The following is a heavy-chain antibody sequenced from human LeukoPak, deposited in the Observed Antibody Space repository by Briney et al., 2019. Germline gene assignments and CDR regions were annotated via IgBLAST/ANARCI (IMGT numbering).Heavy chain of an antibody. CDR3: AKDRSGSYFDAFDI. Sequence: GGSLRLSCAASGFTLDDYAIHCVRQSRGGGREGVSGISLNRCTIGYADSVKGLFTISRDNAKHSVYLQMNSVRAEDTALYYCAKDRSGSYFDAFDIWGQGTMVTVSS. J-gene: IGHJ3*02. CDR2: ISLNRCTI. V-gene: IGHV3-9*01. D-gene: IGHD1-26*01. CDR1: GFTLDDYA.